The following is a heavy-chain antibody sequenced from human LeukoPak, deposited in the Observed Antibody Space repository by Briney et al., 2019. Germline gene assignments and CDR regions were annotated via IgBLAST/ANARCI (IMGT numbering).Heavy chain of an antibody. J-gene: IGHJ4*02. D-gene: IGHD5-18*01. V-gene: IGHV4-39*01. CDR3: ARQDTAMVSPFDY. CDR2: IYYSGST. Sequence: SGTLSLTCTVSGGSISSSSYYWGWIRQPPGKGLEWIGSIYYSGSTYYNPSLKSRVTISVDTSKNQFSLKLGSVTAADTAVYYCARQDTAMVSPFDYWGQGTLVTVSS. CDR1: GGSISSSSYY.